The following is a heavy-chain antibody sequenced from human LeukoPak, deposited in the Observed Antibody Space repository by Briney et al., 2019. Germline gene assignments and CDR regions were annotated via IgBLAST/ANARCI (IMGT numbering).Heavy chain of an antibody. CDR1: GYTFTSYG. CDR3: ARVIRWELRGAFDI. Sequence: VASVKVSCKASGYTFTSYGISWVRQAPGQGLEWMGWISAYNGNTNYAQKLQGRVTMTTDTSTSTAYMELRSLRSDDTAVYYCARVIRWELRGAFDIWGQGTMVTVSS. J-gene: IGHJ3*02. CDR2: ISAYNGNT. V-gene: IGHV1-18*01. D-gene: IGHD1-26*01.